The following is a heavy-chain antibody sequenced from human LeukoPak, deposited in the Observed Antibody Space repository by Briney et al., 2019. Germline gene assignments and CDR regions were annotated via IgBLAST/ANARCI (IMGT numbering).Heavy chain of an antibody. D-gene: IGHD2/OR15-2a*01. CDR3: AKDGIVGDY. V-gene: IGHV3-23*01. J-gene: IGHJ4*02. CDR1: GFTFSTFA. CDR2: IFPSGGEI. Sequence: GGSLRLSCAASGFTFSTFAMIWVRQPPGKGLEWVSSIFPSGGEIHYADSVRGRFTISRDNSKNTLYLQMNSLRAEDTAVYYCAKDGIVGDYWGQGTLVTVSS.